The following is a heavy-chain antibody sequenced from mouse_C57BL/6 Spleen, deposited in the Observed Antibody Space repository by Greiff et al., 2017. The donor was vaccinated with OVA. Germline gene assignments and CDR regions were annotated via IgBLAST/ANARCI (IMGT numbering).Heavy chain of an antibody. D-gene: IGHD4-1*01. CDR3: ARAGGTNSPLDY. V-gene: IGHV3-6*01. CDR1: GYSITSGYY. J-gene: IGHJ2*01. CDR2: ISYDGSN. Sequence: EVHLVESGPGLVKPSQSLSLPCSVTGYSITSGYYWNWIRQFPGNKLEWMGYISYDGSNNYNPSLKNRISITRDTSKNQFFLKLNSVTTEDTATYYCARAGGTNSPLDYWGQGTTLTVSS.